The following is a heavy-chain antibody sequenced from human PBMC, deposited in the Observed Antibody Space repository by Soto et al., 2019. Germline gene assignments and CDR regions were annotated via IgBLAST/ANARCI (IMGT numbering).Heavy chain of an antibody. Sequence: GGSLRLSCAASGFTFSDYYMSWIRQAPGKGLEWVSYISSSGDTDYADSVKGRFTISRDNAKNSLSLQMNSLRAEDTAVYYCARYCTLTSVHCYSAYWGQGTLVTVSS. J-gene: IGHJ1*01. CDR3: ARYCTLTSVHCYSAY. CDR2: ISSSGDT. D-gene: IGHD2-2*02. CDR1: GFTFSDYY. V-gene: IGHV3-11*01.